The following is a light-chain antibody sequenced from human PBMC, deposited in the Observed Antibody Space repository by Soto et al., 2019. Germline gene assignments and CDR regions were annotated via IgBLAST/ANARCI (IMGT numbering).Light chain of an antibody. V-gene: IGKV1-12*01. CDR2: AAS. CDR3: QQTNTFLPLT. Sequence: DIQMTQSPSSVSASVGDRVTITCRASQGISNWLAWYQQQPGKAPKLLIYAASSLQSGVPPRFSGGGSGTNFTLIISSLQPEDVATFYCQQTNTFLPLTFGGGTKVEIK. CDR1: QGISNW. J-gene: IGKJ4*01.